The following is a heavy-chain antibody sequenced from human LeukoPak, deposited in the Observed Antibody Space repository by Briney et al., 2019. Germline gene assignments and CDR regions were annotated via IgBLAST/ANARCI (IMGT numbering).Heavy chain of an antibody. Sequence: GGSLRLSCAASGFTFSSFGMSWVRQTPEKGLEWVSCITSSGDSTYYVDSVKGRFTISRDNFKNTLYLQMDSLRAEDTAVYYCAKDPIDWGTIYFDYWGQGTLVTVSS. CDR1: GFTFSSFG. D-gene: IGHD3-9*01. J-gene: IGHJ4*02. CDR2: ITSSGDST. V-gene: IGHV3-23*01. CDR3: AKDPIDWGTIYFDY.